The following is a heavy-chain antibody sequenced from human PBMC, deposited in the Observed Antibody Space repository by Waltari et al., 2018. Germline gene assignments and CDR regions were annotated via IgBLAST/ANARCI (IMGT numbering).Heavy chain of an antibody. J-gene: IGHJ1*01. D-gene: IGHD1-1*01. V-gene: IGHV3-66*02. CDR2: IFADGTT. CDR1: GATIDSNY. CDR3: ARAGHPNS. Sequence: EVYLEQSGGGLVQPGGSLKLSCAAPGATIDSNYMNWIRQVPGKGLQWISVIFADGTTHYADSVRGRFAISRDTSENTLYLQLSGLRPDDSGFYYCARAGHPNSWGQGALVTVS.